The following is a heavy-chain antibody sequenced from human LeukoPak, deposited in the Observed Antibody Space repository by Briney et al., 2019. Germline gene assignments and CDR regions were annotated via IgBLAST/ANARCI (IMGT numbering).Heavy chain of an antibody. CDR1: GFTFNSYT. Sequence: GGSLRLSCAGSGFTFNSYTMHWVRQAPGKGLDWVAIISYDGSSKYYADSAQGRFTISRDNSKNTLYLQMNSLRGDDTAVYYCARLYGDYGNAFDIWGQGTMVTVSS. CDR3: ARLYGDYGNAFDI. V-gene: IGHV3-30-3*01. D-gene: IGHD4-17*01. J-gene: IGHJ3*02. CDR2: ISYDGSSK.